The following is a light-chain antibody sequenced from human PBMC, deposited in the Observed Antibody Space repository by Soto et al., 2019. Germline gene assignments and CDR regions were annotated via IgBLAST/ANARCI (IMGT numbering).Light chain of an antibody. J-gene: IGLJ3*02. CDR3: SSYTSSNTGV. CDR1: SSDVGGYNY. Sequence: QSVLTQPASVSGSPGQSITISCTGTSSDVGGYNYVSWYQQHPGKAPKVMIYEVSNRPSGVSNRFSGSKSGNTASLTISGLQAEDEADYYCSSYTSSNTGVFVGGTKLTVL. V-gene: IGLV2-14*01. CDR2: EVS.